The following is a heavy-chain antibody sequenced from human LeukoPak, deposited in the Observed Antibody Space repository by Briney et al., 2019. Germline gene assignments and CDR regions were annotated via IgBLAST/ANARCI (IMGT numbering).Heavy chain of an antibody. CDR2: IYYSGST. CDR3: ASDRIEVDAFDI. D-gene: IGHD2-15*01. J-gene: IGHJ3*02. V-gene: IGHV4-61*05. CDR1: GGSISSTNYY. Sequence: PSETLSLTCTVSGGSISSTNYYWGWIRQPPGKGLEWIGYIYYSGSTNYNPSLKSRVTISVDTSKNQFSLKLSSVTAADTAVYYCASDRIEVDAFDIWGQGTMVTVSS.